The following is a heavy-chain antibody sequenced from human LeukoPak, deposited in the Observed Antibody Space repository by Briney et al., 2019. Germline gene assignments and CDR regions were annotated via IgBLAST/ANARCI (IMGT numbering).Heavy chain of an antibody. J-gene: IGHJ5*01. D-gene: IGHD3-3*01. CDR1: GGSISSYY. V-gene: IGHV4-59*01. CDR2: IYYSGTT. CDR3: ARLRSGQGWSNWFDS. Sequence: KPSETLSLTCTVSGGSISSYYWSWIRQPPGKGLEWIGYIYYSGTTNYNSSLKSRVSMSIDTSKSQFSLKLSSVTTADTAVYYCARLRSGQGWSNWFDSWGQGTLVTVSS.